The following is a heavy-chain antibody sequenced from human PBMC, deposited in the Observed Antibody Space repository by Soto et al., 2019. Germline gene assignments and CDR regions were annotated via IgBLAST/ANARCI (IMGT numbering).Heavy chain of an antibody. CDR3: MRGANYDLSTDKGYYFPGIDV. CDR1: GLIFSSYA. Sequence: QVQLVQSGSEVKKPGSSVKVSCKASGLIFSSYAISWVRQAPGQGLEWVGGILPIFGTTNYAQVFKGRDTSTSATSTATPFLCLGRLRSEDTAVDFCMRGANYDLSTDKGYYFPGIDVGGQGTTVTVSS. CDR2: ILPIFGTT. V-gene: IGHV1-69*06. J-gene: IGHJ6*02. D-gene: IGHD3-3*01.